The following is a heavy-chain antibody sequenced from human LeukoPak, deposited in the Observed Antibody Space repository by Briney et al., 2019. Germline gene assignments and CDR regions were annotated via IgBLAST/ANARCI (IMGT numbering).Heavy chain of an antibody. Sequence: GRSLRLSCAASGFTFSSYAMHWVRQAPGKGLEWVAVISYDGSNKYYADSVKGRFTISRDNAKNSLYLQMNSLRAEDTAVYYCATGGPKKGYAIPHYYGMDVWGQGTTVTVSS. D-gene: IGHD2-2*01. J-gene: IGHJ6*02. CDR1: GFTFSSYA. CDR3: ATGGPKKGYAIPHYYGMDV. V-gene: IGHV3-30*07. CDR2: ISYDGSNK.